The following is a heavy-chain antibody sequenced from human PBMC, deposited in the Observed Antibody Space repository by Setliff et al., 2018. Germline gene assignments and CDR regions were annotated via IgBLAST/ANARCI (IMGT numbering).Heavy chain of an antibody. J-gene: IGHJ4*02. CDR2: IIPSTGNT. D-gene: IGHD3-3*01. Sequence: ASVKVSCKASGGTFSNYDISWVRQAPGQGLEWMTMIIPSTGNTNYAQKFQGRVTMTTDTSTTTAYMELKSLRSDDTAVYYCARSWRAGALNHFDYWGQGSRVTVSS. CDR3: ARSWRAGALNHFDY. V-gene: IGHV1-18*01. CDR1: GGTFSNYD.